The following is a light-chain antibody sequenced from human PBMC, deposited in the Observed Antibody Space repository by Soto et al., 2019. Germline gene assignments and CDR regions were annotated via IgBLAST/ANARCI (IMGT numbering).Light chain of an antibody. V-gene: IGLV2-14*01. CDR2: EVS. CDR3: ASYTSGSTPYG. J-gene: IGLJ1*01. CDR1: RSDVGDYKY. Sequence: QSVLTQPASVSGSPGQSITISCTGTRSDVGDYKYVSWYQQYPGKAPKLMIYEVSNRPSGVSNRFSGSKSGNAASLTISGLQAEDEADYYCASYTSGSTPYGFGTGTKLTVL.